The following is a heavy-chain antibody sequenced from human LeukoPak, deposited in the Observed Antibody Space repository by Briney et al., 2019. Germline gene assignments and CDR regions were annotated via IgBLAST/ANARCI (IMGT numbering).Heavy chain of an antibody. Sequence: KPGGSLRLSCAASGFTFSNAWMSWVRQAPGKGLEWVGRIKSKTDGGTTDYAAPVKGRFTISRDDSKNTLYLQMNSLKTEDTAVYYCTKSSGSYWGSAFDIWGQGTMVTVSS. V-gene: IGHV3-15*01. J-gene: IGHJ3*02. CDR2: IKSKTDGGTT. D-gene: IGHD1-26*01. CDR1: GFTFSNAW. CDR3: TKSSGSYWGSAFDI.